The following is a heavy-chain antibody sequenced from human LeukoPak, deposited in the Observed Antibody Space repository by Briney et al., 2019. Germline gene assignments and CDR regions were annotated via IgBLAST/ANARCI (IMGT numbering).Heavy chain of an antibody. CDR3: GRAVSTGTVDY. CDR2: ITSGETYI. Sequence: GGSLRLSCAASGFTFSTYNMNWLRQAPGKGLEWVSSITSGETYIYYADSVKGRFTISRDNAKNSLFLQMNSLRAEDTAVYYCGRAVSTGTVDYWGQGTLVTVSS. J-gene: IGHJ4*02. D-gene: IGHD1-1*01. V-gene: IGHV3-21*01. CDR1: GFTFSTYN.